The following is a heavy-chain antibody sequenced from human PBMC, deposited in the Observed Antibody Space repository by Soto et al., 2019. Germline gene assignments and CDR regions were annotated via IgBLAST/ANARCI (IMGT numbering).Heavy chain of an antibody. J-gene: IGHJ3*02. CDR3: ARGIFGEDAFDI. CDR2: ISAYNGNT. CDR1: GYTFTSYG. Sequence: ASVKVSCKASGYTFTSYGISWVRQAPGQGLEWMGWISAYNGNTNYAQKLQGRVTMTTDTSTSTAYMELSRLRSDDTAVYYCARGIFGEDAFDIWGQGTIVTVAS. D-gene: IGHD3-3*01. V-gene: IGHV1-18*01.